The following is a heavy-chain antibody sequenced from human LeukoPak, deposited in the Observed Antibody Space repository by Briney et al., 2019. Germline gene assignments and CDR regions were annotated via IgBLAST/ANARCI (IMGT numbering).Heavy chain of an antibody. Sequence: GGSLRLYCAASGFTFSSYAMSWVRQAPGQGLVWVSAISGSGGSTYYADSVKGRFTISRDKSKNTLDLQMNSLRAEDTAVYYCAKDVNTFMVRGVITFDYWGQGTLVTVSS. CDR1: GFTFSSYA. V-gene: IGHV3-23*01. CDR2: ISGSGGST. D-gene: IGHD3-10*01. J-gene: IGHJ4*02. CDR3: AKDVNTFMVRGVITFDY.